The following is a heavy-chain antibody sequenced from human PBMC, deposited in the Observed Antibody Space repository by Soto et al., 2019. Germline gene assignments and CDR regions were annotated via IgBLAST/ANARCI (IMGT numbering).Heavy chain of an antibody. V-gene: IGHV3-23*01. CDR2: ITASGTHS. J-gene: IGHJ4*01. CDR1: GFPSSTYGFSTYA. Sequence: PGGSLRLSCMASGFPSSTYGFSTYAMTWVRQPPGRGLEWVSVITASGTHSYYADSVKGRFTISRDNSRNTLFLQMDSLRADDTAVYFCAKGTSSEFLLSFDDWGHGTLVTVS. CDR3: AKGTSSEFLLSFDD. D-gene: IGHD3-10*01.